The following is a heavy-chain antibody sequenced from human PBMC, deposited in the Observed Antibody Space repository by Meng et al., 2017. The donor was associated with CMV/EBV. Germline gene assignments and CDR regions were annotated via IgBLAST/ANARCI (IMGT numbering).Heavy chain of an antibody. CDR2: ISNSGSII. D-gene: IGHD3-22*01. J-gene: IGHJ6*02. Sequence: LSLTCAVYGGSFSGYYWSWIRQAPGKGLEWISYISNSGSIIYYADSVKGRFTISRDNAKNSLYLQMNSLRAEDTAVYYCARVVPSSSYYSSLKYYYGMDVWGQGTTVTVSS. CDR3: ARVVPSSSYYSSLKYYYGMDV. V-gene: IGHV3-11*01. CDR1: GGSFSGYY.